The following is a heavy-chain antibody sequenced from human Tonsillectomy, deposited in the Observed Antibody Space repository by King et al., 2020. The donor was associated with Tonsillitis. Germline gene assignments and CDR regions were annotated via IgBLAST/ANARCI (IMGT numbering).Heavy chain of an antibody. CDR2: INQDGSEK. J-gene: IGHJ4*02. CDR1: GFTFSSYW. D-gene: IGHD3-22*01. CDR3: ARDTYYYDSSGLVDY. V-gene: IGHV3-7*03. Sequence: VQLVESGGGLVQPGGSLRLSCAASGFTFSSYWMSWVRQAPGKGLEWVANINQDGSEKYYVDSVKGRFTISRDNAKNSLYLQMNSLRAEDTAVYYCARDTYYYDSSGLVDYWGQGTLVTVSS.